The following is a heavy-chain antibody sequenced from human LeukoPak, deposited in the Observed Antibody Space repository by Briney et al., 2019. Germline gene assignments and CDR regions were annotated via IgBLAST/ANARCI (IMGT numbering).Heavy chain of an antibody. D-gene: IGHD1-26*01. Sequence: GGSLRLSCAASGFTFSSYAMHWVRQAPGKGLERVSVITGGGDRTFYSDSVKGRFTISRDNSKNTLYLQMNSLRAEDTAVYYCTKPQWELQTGYFDYWGQGTLVTVSS. V-gene: IGHV3-23*01. J-gene: IGHJ4*02. CDR3: TKPQWELQTGYFDY. CDR1: GFTFSSYA. CDR2: ITGGGDRT.